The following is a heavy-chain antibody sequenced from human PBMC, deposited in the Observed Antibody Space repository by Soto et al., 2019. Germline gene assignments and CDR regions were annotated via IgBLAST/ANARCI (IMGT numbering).Heavy chain of an antibody. CDR3: ARWGNYYFDH. D-gene: IGHD1-1*01. J-gene: IGHJ4*02. V-gene: IGHV3-7*01. Sequence: EVQLVESGGGLVQPGGSLRLSCVASGFTFSSHWMSWVRQGPGKGLEWVANIKEDGSEEYYVDSVKGRFTISRDNAKNSLFLQMDSLRVEDMAVYYCARWGNYYFDHWGQGTLVTVSS. CDR2: IKEDGSEE. CDR1: GFTFSSHW.